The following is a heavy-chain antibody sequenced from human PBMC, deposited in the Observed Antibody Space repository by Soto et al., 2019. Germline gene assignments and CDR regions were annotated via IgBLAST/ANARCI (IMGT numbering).Heavy chain of an antibody. J-gene: IGHJ5*02. D-gene: IGHD4-4*01. CDR3: AREVVLYDYISWFDP. V-gene: IGHV4-30-2*01. CDR1: GGSISSGGHS. Sequence: SETLSLTCAVSGGSISSGGHSWSWLRQPPGKGLEWIGYIYHSGSTDYNPSLKSRVTMSVDTSKNQFSLRLSSVTAADTAVYYCAREVVLYDYISWFDPWGQGALVTVSS. CDR2: IYHSGST.